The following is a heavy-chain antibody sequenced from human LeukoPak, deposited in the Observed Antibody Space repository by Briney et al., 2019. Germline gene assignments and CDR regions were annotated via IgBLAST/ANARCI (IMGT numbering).Heavy chain of an antibody. CDR2: IIPIYDAS. J-gene: IGHJ4*02. CDR3: AREPLGCGGDCHFDY. D-gene: IGHD2-21*02. V-gene: IGHV1-69*05. CDR1: GGSFSTYA. Sequence: SVTVSCKTSGGSFSTYAFSWMRQAPGQGLEWMGRIIPIYDASDYAQMFQGRVSITTDESTNTVHMEVSSLTFEDTAVYYCAREPLGCGGDCHFDYWGQGTLVTLSS.